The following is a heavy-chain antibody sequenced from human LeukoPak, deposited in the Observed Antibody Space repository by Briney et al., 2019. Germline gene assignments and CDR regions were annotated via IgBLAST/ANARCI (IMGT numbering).Heavy chain of an antibody. D-gene: IGHD6-25*01. CDR3: AREAAGQWFDP. J-gene: IGHJ5*02. CDR2: IYHRGST. Sequence: PSPTLSLTCAVSGHSIISSNWWPWVRQPPGKGLEWMGEIYHRGSTNYNPSLKSRVTMSLDKSNNRFSLKLTSVTAADTAVYYCAREAAGQWFDPWGEGTLVTVSS. CDR1: GHSIISSNW. V-gene: IGHV4-4*02.